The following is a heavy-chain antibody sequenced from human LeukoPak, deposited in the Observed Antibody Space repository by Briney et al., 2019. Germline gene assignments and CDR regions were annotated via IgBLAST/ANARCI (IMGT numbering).Heavy chain of an antibody. J-gene: IGHJ4*02. CDR2: INPSGGST. Sequence: ASVKVSCKASGYTFTSYYMHWVRQPPGQGLEWMGIINPSGGSTSYAQKFQGRVTMTRDTSTSTVYMELSSLRSEDTAVYYCARDSSSNCFDYWGQGTLVTVSS. CDR1: GYTFTSYY. CDR3: ARDSSSNCFDY. V-gene: IGHV1-46*01. D-gene: IGHD6-6*01.